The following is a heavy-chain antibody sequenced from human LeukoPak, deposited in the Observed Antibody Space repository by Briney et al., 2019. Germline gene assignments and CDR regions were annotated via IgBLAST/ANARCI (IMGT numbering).Heavy chain of an antibody. Sequence: PSETLSLTCTVPGGSISSYYWSWIRQPAGKGLEWIGRIYTSGSTNYNPSLKSRVTISVDKSKNQFSLKLSSVTAADTAVYYCARDFGSGSYYNPLYFDYWGQGTLVTVSS. J-gene: IGHJ4*02. CDR2: IYTSGST. D-gene: IGHD3-10*01. V-gene: IGHV4-4*07. CDR1: GGSISSYY. CDR3: ARDFGSGSYYNPLYFDY.